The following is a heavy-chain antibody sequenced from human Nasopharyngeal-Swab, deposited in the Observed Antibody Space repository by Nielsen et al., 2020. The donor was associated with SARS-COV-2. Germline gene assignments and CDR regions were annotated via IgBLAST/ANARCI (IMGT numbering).Heavy chain of an antibody. D-gene: IGHD5-12*01. CDR1: GGTFNNYG. Sequence: SVKVSCKASGGTFNNYGITWVRQAPGQGLEWIGRIIPILGKAKNARKFQGRVTITADKSTSTVYMELSSLRSEDTAVYYCARAGRGYSNGEIDGFHYMDFWGRGTAVAVSS. CDR3: ARAGRGYSNGEIDGFHYMDF. J-gene: IGHJ6*03. CDR2: IIPILGKA. V-gene: IGHV1-69*04.